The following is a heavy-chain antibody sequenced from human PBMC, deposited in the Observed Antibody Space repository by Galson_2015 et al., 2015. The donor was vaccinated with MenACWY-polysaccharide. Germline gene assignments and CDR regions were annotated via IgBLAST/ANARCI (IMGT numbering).Heavy chain of an antibody. V-gene: IGHV3-7*01. Sequence: SLRLSCAAYGFTFSSYWMSWVRQAPGKGLEWVANIKKDGSEIYYVDSVKGRFIISRDNAKNSLYLQMNSLRAEDTAVYYCARDWGGSYPRFYCWGQGTLVTVSS. CDR1: GFTFSSYW. J-gene: IGHJ4*02. CDR2: IKKDGSEI. CDR3: ARDWGGSYPRFYC. D-gene: IGHD1-26*01.